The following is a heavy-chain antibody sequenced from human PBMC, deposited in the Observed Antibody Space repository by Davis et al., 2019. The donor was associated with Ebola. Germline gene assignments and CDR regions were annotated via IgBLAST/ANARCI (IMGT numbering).Heavy chain of an antibody. CDR1: GFTFSSYA. V-gene: IGHV3-23*01. CDR3: ARDSHSSGWYGVNWFDP. J-gene: IGHJ5*02. CDR2: ISGSGGST. D-gene: IGHD6-19*01. Sequence: PGGSLRLSCAASGFTFSSYAMSWVRQAPGKGLEWVSAISGSGGSTYYADSVKGRFTISRDNSKNTLYLQMNSLRAEDTAVYYCARDSHSSGWYGVNWFDPWGQGTLVTVSS.